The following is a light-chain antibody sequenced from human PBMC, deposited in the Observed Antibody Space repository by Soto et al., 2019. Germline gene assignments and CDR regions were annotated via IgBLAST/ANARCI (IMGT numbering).Light chain of an antibody. CDR2: GNN. CDR3: QSYDSSLSGAYV. Sequence: QSVLTQPPSVSGAPGQRVNISCTGSSSNIGAGYDVHWYQQLPGTAPKLLIYGNNNRPSGVPDRFSGSKSGTSASLAITGLQAEDEADYYCQSYDSSLSGAYVFGTGTKLTVL. CDR1: SSNIGAGYD. V-gene: IGLV1-40*01. J-gene: IGLJ1*01.